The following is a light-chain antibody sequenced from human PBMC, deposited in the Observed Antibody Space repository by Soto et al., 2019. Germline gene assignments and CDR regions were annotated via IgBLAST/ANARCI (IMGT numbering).Light chain of an antibody. CDR1: SSNIGSNY. Sequence: QSVLTQPPSASGTPEQRVTISCSGSSSNIGSNYVYWYQQLPGTAPKLLIYRNNQRPSGVPDRFSGSKSGTSASLAFSGLRSEDEADYYCAAWDDSLSAVVFGGGTKLTVL. CDR2: RNN. V-gene: IGLV1-47*01. J-gene: IGLJ2*01. CDR3: AAWDDSLSAVV.